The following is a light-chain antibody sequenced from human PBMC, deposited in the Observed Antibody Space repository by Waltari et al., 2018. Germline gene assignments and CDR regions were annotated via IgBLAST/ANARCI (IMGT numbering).Light chain of an antibody. CDR3: AAWDDSLNGPV. Sequence: QSVLTQPPSASGTPGQRVTISCSGSRSNIGTNTVNWYQQLPGTAPKLHIYSNNQWPSGVPGRFSGSKSGTSASLAISGLQSEDEADYYCAAWDDSLNGPVFGGGTKVTVL. J-gene: IGLJ2*01. CDR2: SNN. CDR1: RSNIGTNT. V-gene: IGLV1-44*01.